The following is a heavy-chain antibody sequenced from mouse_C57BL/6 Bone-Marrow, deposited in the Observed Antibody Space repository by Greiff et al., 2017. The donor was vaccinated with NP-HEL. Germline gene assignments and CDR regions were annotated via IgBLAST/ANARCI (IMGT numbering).Heavy chain of an antibody. J-gene: IGHJ4*01. CDR3: ARDFMVAYYAMDY. V-gene: IGHV5-4*01. CDR2: ISDGGCYT. Sequence: EVQVVESGGGLVKPGGSLKLSCAASGFTFSSYAMSWVRQTPEKRLEWVATISDGGCYTYYPANVKGRFTISRDNAKNNLYLQMSHLKSEDTAMYYCARDFMVAYYAMDYWGQGTSVTVSS. CDR1: GFTFSSYA. D-gene: IGHD2-2*01.